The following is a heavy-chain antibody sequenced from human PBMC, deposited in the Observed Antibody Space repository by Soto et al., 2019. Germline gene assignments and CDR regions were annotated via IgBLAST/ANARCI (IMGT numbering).Heavy chain of an antibody. Sequence: AASVKVSCKASGYTFTGYYMHWVRQAPGQGLEWMGWINPNSGGANYAQKFQGWVTMTGDTSISTAYMELSSLRSDDTAVYYCARDLGSTYYYGSGSYYNPLGSFPSGMDVWGQGTTVTVSS. CDR2: INPNSGGA. CDR1: GYTFTGYY. CDR3: ARDLGSTYYYGSGSYYNPLGSFPSGMDV. D-gene: IGHD3-10*01. J-gene: IGHJ6*02. V-gene: IGHV1-2*04.